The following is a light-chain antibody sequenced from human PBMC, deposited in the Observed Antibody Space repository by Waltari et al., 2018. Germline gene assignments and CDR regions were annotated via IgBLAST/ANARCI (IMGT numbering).Light chain of an antibody. CDR3: KSYTGTGSWV. J-gene: IGLJ3*02. CDR2: DVS. V-gene: IGLV2-14*03. Sequence: QSALTQPASVSGSPGQSLTISCTGTKSDVGFYNYVSWYQQPPGKAPKVIIYDVSQRPSGISNRFSGSKSGNTASLIISGLQADDEADYYCKSYTGTGSWVFGGGTKLTVL. CDR1: KSDVGFYNY.